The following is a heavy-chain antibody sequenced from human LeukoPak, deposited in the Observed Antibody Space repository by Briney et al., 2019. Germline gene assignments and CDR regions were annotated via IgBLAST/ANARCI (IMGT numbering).Heavy chain of an antibody. CDR1: GGSISSSSYY. V-gene: IGHV4-39*01. CDR2: IYYSGST. J-gene: IGHJ4*02. Sequence: SETLSLTCTVSGGSISSSSYYWGWIRQPPGKGLEWIGSIYYSGSTYYNPSLKSRVTISVDTSKNQFSLKLSSVTAADTAVYYCARGMSGAMSTPFDYWGQGSLITVSS. D-gene: IGHD2-2*01. CDR3: ARGMSGAMSTPFDY.